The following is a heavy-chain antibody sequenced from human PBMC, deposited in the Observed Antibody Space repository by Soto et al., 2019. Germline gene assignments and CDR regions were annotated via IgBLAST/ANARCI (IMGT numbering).Heavy chain of an antibody. CDR2: MKQDGSAK. J-gene: IGHJ4*02. V-gene: IGHV3-7*01. CDR1: GFTFWGDW. D-gene: IGHD2-15*01. Sequence: EVQLVESGGGLVQPGGSLRLSGVASGFTFWGDWRSWVRQAPGKGLEWVANMKQDGSAKQYLDSVRGRFTISRDNSKNSVYLQMNSLRAEDTALYCCARDFYGGFSYGPGDNWGQGTLVTVTS. CDR3: ARDFYGGFSYGPGDN.